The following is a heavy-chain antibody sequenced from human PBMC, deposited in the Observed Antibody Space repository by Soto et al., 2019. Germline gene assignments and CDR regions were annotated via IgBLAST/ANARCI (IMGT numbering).Heavy chain of an antibody. D-gene: IGHD3-10*01. J-gene: IGHJ4*02. Sequence: ASVKVSCKASGYIFTDYAIHWVRQAPGQRLEWMGWINTGTDKTEYSQTFQGRVTFTRDTSANTAYMELSSLRSEDTAVYYCARRASYYYGSGSCLGYWGQGTLVTVSS. V-gene: IGHV1-3*04. CDR2: INTGTDKT. CDR1: GYIFTDYA. CDR3: ARRASYYYGSGSCLGY.